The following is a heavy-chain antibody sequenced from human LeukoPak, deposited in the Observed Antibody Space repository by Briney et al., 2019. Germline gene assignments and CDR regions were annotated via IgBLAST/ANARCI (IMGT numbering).Heavy chain of an antibody. CDR1: GFTFSSYW. CDR3: VRKGPGSGSYLDY. V-gene: IGHV3-7*01. Sequence: GGSLRLSCAASGFTFSSYWMSWVRQAPGKGLEWVANIKQDGSEKYYVDSVKGRFTISRDNAKNSLYLQMNSLRAEDTAVYYCVRKGPGSGSYLDYWGQGTLVTVSS. D-gene: IGHD1-26*01. CDR2: IKQDGSEK. J-gene: IGHJ4*02.